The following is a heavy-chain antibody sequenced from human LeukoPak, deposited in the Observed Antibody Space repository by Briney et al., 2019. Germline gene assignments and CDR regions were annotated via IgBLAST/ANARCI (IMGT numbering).Heavy chain of an antibody. D-gene: IGHD4-17*01. V-gene: IGHV5-51*01. Sequence: GESLKISCKGSGYSFTSYWIGWVRQMPGKSLEWMGRVYPGDSDTTYSPSFQGQVTISADRSINTAYLQWSSLKASDTAMYYCARQRDYGDSIYSRYFDFWGQGNLVTVSS. CDR1: GYSFTSYW. CDR3: ARQRDYGDSIYSRYFDF. CDR2: VYPGDSDT. J-gene: IGHJ4*02.